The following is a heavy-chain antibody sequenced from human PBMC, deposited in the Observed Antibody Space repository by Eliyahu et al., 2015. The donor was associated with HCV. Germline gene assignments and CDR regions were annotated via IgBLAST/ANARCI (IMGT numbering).Heavy chain of an antibody. J-gene: IGHJ6*02. CDR1: XFXFXGXG. Sequence: QVHLXESGGGVXQPGGSLXLSCXGSXFXFXGXGMHXVRQAPGKGLEWVAFIGYDGNKQHYADSVKGRFTISRDNSNNTLFLHLNSLRAADTAVYYCAKVGYQGGDYYYYGLDVWGQGATVTVSS. CDR2: IGYDGNKQ. CDR3: AKVGYQGGDYYYYGLDV. V-gene: IGHV3-30*02. D-gene: IGHD3-16*01.